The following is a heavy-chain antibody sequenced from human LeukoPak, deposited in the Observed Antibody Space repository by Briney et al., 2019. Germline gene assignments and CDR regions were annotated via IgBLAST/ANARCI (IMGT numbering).Heavy chain of an antibody. CDR2: ISYDGSNK. CDR1: GFTFSSYG. J-gene: IGHJ4*02. V-gene: IGHV3-30*03. D-gene: IGHD1-14*01. Sequence: GRSLRLSCAASGFTFSSYGMHWVRQAPGKGLEWVAVISYDGSNKYYADSVKGRFTISRDNSKNTLYLQMNSLRAEDTAVYYCARRAGIYSHPYDYWGQGTLVTVSS. CDR3: ARRAGIYSHPYDY.